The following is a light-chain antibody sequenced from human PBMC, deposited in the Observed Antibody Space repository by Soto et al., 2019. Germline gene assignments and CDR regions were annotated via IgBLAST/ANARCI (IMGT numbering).Light chain of an antibody. Sequence: DIQMTQSPSSLSASVGDRVTITCRASQSISNYLNWYQQKPGKAPKLLIYAASSLQSGVPSRFSGSGSGTNFTLTISSLQPVDFATYYCQQSYSTPRTFGQGTNLEIK. CDR2: AAS. J-gene: IGKJ2*01. V-gene: IGKV1-39*01. CDR1: QSISNY. CDR3: QQSYSTPRT.